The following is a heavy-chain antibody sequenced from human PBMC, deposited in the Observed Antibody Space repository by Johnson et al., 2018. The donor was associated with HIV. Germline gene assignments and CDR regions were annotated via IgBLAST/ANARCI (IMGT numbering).Heavy chain of an antibody. CDR1: GFTFSSYD. CDR2: IGTAGDT. V-gene: IGHV3-13*01. D-gene: IGHD3-10*01. Sequence: VQLVESGGGLVQPGGSLRLSCAASGFTFSSYDMHWVRQATGTGLEWVSAIGTAGDTYYPGSVKGRFTISRENAKNSLYLQMNSLRAGDTAVYYCAREDHYYDAFDIWGQGTMVTVSS. J-gene: IGHJ3*02. CDR3: AREDHYYDAFDI.